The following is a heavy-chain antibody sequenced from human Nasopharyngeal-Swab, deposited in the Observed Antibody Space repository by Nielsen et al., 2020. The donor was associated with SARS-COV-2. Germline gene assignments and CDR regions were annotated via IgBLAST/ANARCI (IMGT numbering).Heavy chain of an antibody. V-gene: IGHV3-15*01. D-gene: IGHD6-13*01. Sequence: WIRQPPGKGLEWVGRTKSKTDGGTTDYAAPVKGRFTISRDDSKNTLYLQMNSLKTEDTAVYYCTTDVDSSSWHYYYYGMDVWGQGTTVTVSS. J-gene: IGHJ6*02. CDR2: TKSKTDGGTT. CDR3: TTDVDSSSWHYYYYGMDV.